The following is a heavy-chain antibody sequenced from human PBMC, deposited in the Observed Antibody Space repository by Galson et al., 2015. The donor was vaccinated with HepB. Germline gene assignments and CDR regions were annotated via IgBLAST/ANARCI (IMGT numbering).Heavy chain of an antibody. J-gene: IGHJ4*02. CDR3: ARVSGIAAALGIDY. CDR2: IYYSGST. Sequence: ETLSLTCTVSGGSISSSSYYWGWIRQPPGKGLEWIGSIYYSGSTYYNPSLKSRVTISVDTSKNQFSLKLSSVTAADTAVYYCARVSGIAAALGIDYWGQGTLVTVSS. V-gene: IGHV4-39*01. D-gene: IGHD6-13*01. CDR1: GGSISSSSYY.